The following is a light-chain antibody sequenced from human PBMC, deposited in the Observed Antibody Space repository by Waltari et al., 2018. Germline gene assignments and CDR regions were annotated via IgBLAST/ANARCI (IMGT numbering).Light chain of an antibody. J-gene: IGLJ1*01. CDR1: GSDVGAYMY. CDR2: DVT. CDR3: CSYADGNTYV. V-gene: IGLV2-11*01. Sequence: QSALTQPRSVSGSPGQSVPIFCNGTGSDVGAYMYVPWYQYRPGEAPKVMIYDVTYRPSGVPDRFSGSKSGNTASLTISGLQTEDEADYFCCSYADGNTYVFGSVTKVTVL.